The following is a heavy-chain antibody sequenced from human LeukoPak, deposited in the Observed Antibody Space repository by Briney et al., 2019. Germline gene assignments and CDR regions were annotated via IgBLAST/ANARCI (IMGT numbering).Heavy chain of an antibody. CDR3: AKDILAAGLFFDY. V-gene: IGHV3-11*01. CDR2: ISHRVSDV. J-gene: IGHJ4*02. Sequence: PGGSLRLSCAASGFSFSDYYMSWIRQASGKGLEWVSYISHRVSDVQYADSVKGRFTISRDNARNSLYLQMNGLRAEDTAVYYCAKDILAAGLFFDYWGLGTLVTVSS. CDR1: GFSFSDYY. D-gene: IGHD6-13*01.